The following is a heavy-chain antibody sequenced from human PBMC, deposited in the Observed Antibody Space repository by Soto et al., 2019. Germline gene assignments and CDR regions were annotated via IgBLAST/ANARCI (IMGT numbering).Heavy chain of an antibody. D-gene: IGHD3-16*01. CDR2: TANKRSRYTT. CDR1: GFTSSDHY. J-gene: IGHJ6*02. CDR3: ARAGFGHGLEV. Sequence: EVELGESGGGLVQAGGSLRVSCGVSGFTSSDHYMDWVRQAPGKGLEWVGRTANKRSRYTTEYAASVQGRFINSRDDSKKSVYLQMNSLKIEDTAVYYCARAGFGHGLEVWGQGTTVTVSS. V-gene: IGHV3-72*01.